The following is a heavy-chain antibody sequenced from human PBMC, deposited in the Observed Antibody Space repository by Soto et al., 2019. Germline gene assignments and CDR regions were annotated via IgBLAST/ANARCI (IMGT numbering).Heavy chain of an antibody. CDR1: GYTFTNYW. V-gene: IGHV5-51*01. J-gene: IGHJ6*02. Sequence: PGASLKISCKCSGYTFTNYWIGWVRQMPGKGPEWMGIIYPGDSDTKYNPSFQGQVTISADKSITTTYLQWSSLKASDTAIYYCAASIFYYGMDVWGQGTTVTVSS. CDR3: AASIFYYGMDV. CDR2: IYPGDSDT.